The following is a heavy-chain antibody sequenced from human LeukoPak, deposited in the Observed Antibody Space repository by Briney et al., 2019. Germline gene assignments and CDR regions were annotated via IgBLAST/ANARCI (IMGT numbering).Heavy chain of an antibody. D-gene: IGHD2-15*01. CDR1: GGSISSYY. J-gene: IGHJ5*02. CDR2: IYYSGST. V-gene: IGHV4-59*08. Sequence: PSETLSLTCTVSGGSISSYYWSWIRQPPGKGLEWIAYIYYSGSTNYNPSLKSRVTISVDTSKNQFSLKLSSVTAADTAVYYCARVVVVAATNWFDPWGQGTLVTVSS. CDR3: ARVVVVAATNWFDP.